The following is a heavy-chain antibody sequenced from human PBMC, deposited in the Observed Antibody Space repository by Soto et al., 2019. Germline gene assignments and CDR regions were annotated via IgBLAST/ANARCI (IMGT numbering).Heavy chain of an antibody. CDR1: GGSFSGYY. CDR3: AGRGIAVAGTSYYYYGMDV. Sequence: SETLSLTCAVYGGSFSGYYWSWIRQPPGKGLEWIGEINHSGSTNYNPSLKSRVTISVDTSKNQFSLKLSSVTAADTAVYYCAGRGIAVAGTSYYYYGMDVWGQGTTVTVSS. V-gene: IGHV4-34*01. D-gene: IGHD6-19*01. CDR2: INHSGST. J-gene: IGHJ6*02.